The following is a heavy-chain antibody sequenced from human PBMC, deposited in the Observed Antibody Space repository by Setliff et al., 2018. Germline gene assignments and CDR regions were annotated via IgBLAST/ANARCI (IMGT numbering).Heavy chain of an antibody. CDR1: GFTFSSYS. D-gene: IGHD3-22*01. V-gene: IGHV3-48*04. Sequence: GGSLRLSCAASGFTFSSYSMNWVRQAPGKGLEWVSSITTSGSATYYAESVRGRFTISRDNAKNSLYLQMNSLSAEDTAVYYCARVGRVGYYESFQYWGQGTLVTVSS. CDR3: ARVGRVGYYESFQY. CDR2: ITTSGSAT. J-gene: IGHJ1*01.